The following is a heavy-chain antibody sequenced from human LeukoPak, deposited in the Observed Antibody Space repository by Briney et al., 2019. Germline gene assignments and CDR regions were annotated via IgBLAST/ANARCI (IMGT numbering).Heavy chain of an antibody. J-gene: IGHJ4*02. V-gene: IGHV3-7*03. CDR3: VSGWYYFDY. CDR2: IKQDGSEK. D-gene: IGHD6-19*01. CDR1: GFTFSSYW. Sequence: PGRSLRLSCAASGFTFSSYWMNWVRQAPGKGLEWVANIKQDGSEKYYVDSVKGRFTISRDNTKNSLYLQMNSLRAEDTAVYYCVSGWYYFDYWGQGTLVTVSS.